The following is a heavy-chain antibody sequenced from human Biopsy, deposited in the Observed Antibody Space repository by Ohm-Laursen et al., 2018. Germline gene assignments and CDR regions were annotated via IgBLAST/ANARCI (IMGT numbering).Heavy chain of an antibody. CDR1: SASINLYY. D-gene: IGHD6-13*01. V-gene: IGHV4-59*12. CDR3: ARGLLKTKYTTSWYGLATYPKPSGYYYWGLDV. J-gene: IGHJ6*02. CDR2: INHSGHT. Sequence: SETLSLTCTVSSASINLYYWGWIRQSPGKGLEWIGYINHSGHTNYNPSLKSRLTMSVDTSKNQFSLKLTSVTAADTAVYYCARGLLKTKYTTSWYGLATYPKPSGYYYWGLDVWGQGTTVTVSS.